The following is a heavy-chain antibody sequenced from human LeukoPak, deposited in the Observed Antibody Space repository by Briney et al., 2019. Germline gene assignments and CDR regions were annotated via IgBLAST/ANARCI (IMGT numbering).Heavy chain of an antibody. CDR3: ARDLLGVAAAGPLDY. Sequence: GGSLRLSCAASGFTFSDYYMSWIRQAPGKGLEWVSYISSSSSTIYYADSVKGRFTISRDNAKNSLYLQMNSLRAEDTAVYYCARDLLGVAAAGPLDYWGQGTLVTVSS. CDR1: GFTFSDYY. V-gene: IGHV3-11*04. D-gene: IGHD6-13*01. J-gene: IGHJ4*02. CDR2: ISSSSSTI.